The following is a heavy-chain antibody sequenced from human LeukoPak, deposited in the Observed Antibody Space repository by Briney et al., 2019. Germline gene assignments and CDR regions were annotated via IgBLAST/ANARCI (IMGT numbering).Heavy chain of an antibody. V-gene: IGHV3-33*01. CDR3: ASGESWPMDV. CDR1: GFTFSSYG. CDR2: IWYDGSNK. Sequence: PGGSLRLSCAASGFTFSSYGMHWVRQAPDKGLEWVAVIWYDGSNKYYADSVKGRFTISRDNSKNTLYLQMNSLRAGDTAVYYCASGESWPMDVWGQGTTVTVSS. J-gene: IGHJ6*02. D-gene: IGHD2-15*01.